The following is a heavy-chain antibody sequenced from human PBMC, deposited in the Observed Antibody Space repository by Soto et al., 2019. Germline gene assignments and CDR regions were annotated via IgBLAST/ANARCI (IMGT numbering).Heavy chain of an antibody. V-gene: IGHV4-59*01. D-gene: IGHD1-7*01. CDR3: AREGLTGTIGLYYYYGMDV. J-gene: IGHJ6*02. CDR1: GGPINSYY. Sequence: SETLSLTCTVSGGPINSYYWSWIRQPPGKGLEGIGYIYYSGSTNYNPSLKSRVTISVDTSKNQFSLKLSSVTAADTAVYYCAREGLTGTIGLYYYYGMDVWGQGTTVTVYS. CDR2: IYYSGST.